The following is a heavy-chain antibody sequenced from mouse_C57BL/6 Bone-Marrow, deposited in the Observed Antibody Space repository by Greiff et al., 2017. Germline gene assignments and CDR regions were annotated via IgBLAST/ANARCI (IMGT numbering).Heavy chain of an antibody. CDR2: ISYDGSN. D-gene: IGHD1-1*01. Sequence: EVKLEESGPGLVKPSQSLSLTCSVTGYSITSGYYWNWIRQFPGNKLEWMGYISYDGSNNYNPSLKNRISITRDTSKNQFFLKLNSVTTEDTATYYCASSPLTTVVATPYWYFDVWGTGTTVTVSS. V-gene: IGHV3-6*01. CDR1: GYSITSGYY. CDR3: ASSPLTTVVATPYWYFDV. J-gene: IGHJ1*03.